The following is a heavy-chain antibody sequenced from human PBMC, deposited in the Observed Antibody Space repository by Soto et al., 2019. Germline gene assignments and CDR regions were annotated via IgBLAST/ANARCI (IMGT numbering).Heavy chain of an antibody. J-gene: IGHJ3*02. CDR1: GGTFSSYA. CDR3: ARDPPYYYDSSGYYSAFDI. Sequence: SLQISCKDSGGTFSSYAISWGRQAHGQGLEWMGGIIPIFGTANYAQKFQGRVTITADESTSTAYMELSSLRSEDTAVYYCARDPPYYYDSSGYYSAFDIWGQGTMVTVSS. CDR2: IIPIFGTA. D-gene: IGHD3-22*01. V-gene: IGHV1-69*01.